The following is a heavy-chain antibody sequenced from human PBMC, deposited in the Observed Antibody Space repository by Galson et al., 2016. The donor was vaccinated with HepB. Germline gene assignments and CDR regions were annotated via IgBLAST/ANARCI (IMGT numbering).Heavy chain of an antibody. D-gene: IGHD6-13*01. J-gene: IGHJ4*02. Sequence: SVKVSCKASGYTFTSNALNWVRQAPGQGLEWMGWINTITGNPTYAQGFTGRFVFSLDTSVTTAYLQISSLKTEDTAMYYCARVLYSSNWPIDYWGKGTLVTVSS. CDR2: INTITGNP. CDR1: GYTFTSNA. V-gene: IGHV7-4-1*02. CDR3: ARVLYSSNWPIDY.